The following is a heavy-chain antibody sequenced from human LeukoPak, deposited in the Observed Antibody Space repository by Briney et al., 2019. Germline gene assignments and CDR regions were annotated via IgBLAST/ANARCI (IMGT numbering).Heavy chain of an antibody. V-gene: IGHV1-18*01. Sequence: ASVKVSCKASGYTYTSYGISWVRQAPGQGVEWMGWISAYNGSTNYAQKLQGRVTMTTDTSTSTAYMELRSLRSDDTAVYYCARGAHYYDSSGYYWFDYWGQGTLVTVSS. D-gene: IGHD3-22*01. CDR2: ISAYNGST. J-gene: IGHJ4*02. CDR1: GYTYTSYG. CDR3: ARGAHYYDSSGYYWFDY.